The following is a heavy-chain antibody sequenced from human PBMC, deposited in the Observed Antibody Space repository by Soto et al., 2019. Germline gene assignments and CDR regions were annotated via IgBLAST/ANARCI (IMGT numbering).Heavy chain of an antibody. CDR3: ARWGDPYYYDSSGYPNYHDY. CDR1: GFTFSNYG. CDR2: ISAYNGKT. J-gene: IGHJ4*02. D-gene: IGHD3-22*01. Sequence: QVQLVQSGPEVKKPGAAVKVSCKASGFTFSNYGFSWVRQAPGQGLEWLAWISAYNGKTNYAQKAQGRVTLTTDTSTSTASMELRSLRSDDTAVYYCARWGDPYYYDSSGYPNYHDYWGQGTLVTVSS. V-gene: IGHV1-18*01.